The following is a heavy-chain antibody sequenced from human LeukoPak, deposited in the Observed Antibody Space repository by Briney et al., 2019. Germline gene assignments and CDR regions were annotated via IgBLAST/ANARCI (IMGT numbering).Heavy chain of an antibody. Sequence: GASVKVSCKASGYSFTGYYMHWVRQAPGQGLEWMGWINPNSGGTNYAQKFQGRVTMTRDTSISTAYMELSRLRSDDTAVYYCARDYDSSGSSLYWGQGTLVTVSS. CDR3: ARDYDSSGSSLY. CDR1: GYSFTGYY. D-gene: IGHD3-22*01. CDR2: INPNSGGT. J-gene: IGHJ4*02. V-gene: IGHV1-2*02.